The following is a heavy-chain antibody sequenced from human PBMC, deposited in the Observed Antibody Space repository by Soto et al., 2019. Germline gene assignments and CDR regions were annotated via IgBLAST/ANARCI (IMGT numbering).Heavy chain of an antibody. CDR1: GYTFTSYG. J-gene: IGHJ6*02. CDR3: ARDADTAMLNYYYGMDV. D-gene: IGHD5-18*01. Sequence: ASVKVSCKASGYTFTSYGISWVRQAPGQGLEWMGWISAYNGNTNYAQKLQGRVTMTTDTSTSTAYMELRSLRSDDTAVYYCARDADTAMLNYYYGMDVWGQGTTDTVSS. V-gene: IGHV1-18*01. CDR2: ISAYNGNT.